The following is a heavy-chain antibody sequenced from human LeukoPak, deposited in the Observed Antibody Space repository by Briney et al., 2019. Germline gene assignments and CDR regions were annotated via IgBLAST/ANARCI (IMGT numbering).Heavy chain of an antibody. CDR2: IWYAGSDK. J-gene: IGHJ3*02. D-gene: IGHD3-10*01. CDR3: ARAYRGYYGSGSYYNDAFDI. CDR1: GFSFSSYV. V-gene: IGHV3-33*01. Sequence: GRSLRLSCAASGFSFSSYVMHWVRQAPGKGLEWLANIWYAGSDKYYADSVKGRFTISRENAKNSLYLQMNSLRAGDTAVYYCARAYRGYYGSGSYYNDAFDIWGQGTMVTVSS.